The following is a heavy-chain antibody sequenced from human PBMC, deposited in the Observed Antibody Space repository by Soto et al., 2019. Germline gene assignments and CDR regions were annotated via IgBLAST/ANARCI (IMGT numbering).Heavy chain of an antibody. CDR2: IYHSGST. V-gene: IGHV4-30-2*01. CDR1: GGSISSGDFS. CDR3: ASNRGGYSGYDYYY. Sequence: QLQLQESGSGLVKPSQTLSLTCAVSGGSISSGDFSWSWIRQPPGKGLEWIGYIYHSGSTYYHPSLKRRVTISVDRSKNQSSLTLRSVTAADTAVYYCASNRGGYSGYDYYYWGQGTLVTVSS. D-gene: IGHD5-12*01. J-gene: IGHJ4*02.